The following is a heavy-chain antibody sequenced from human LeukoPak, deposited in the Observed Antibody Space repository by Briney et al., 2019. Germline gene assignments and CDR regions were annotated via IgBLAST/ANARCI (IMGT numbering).Heavy chain of an antibody. Sequence: GASVKVSCKASGYTFTSYGISWVRQAPGQGLEWMGWISAYNGNTNYAQKLQGRVTMTTDTSTSTAYMELRSLRSDDTAVYYCARPVWFGELTPMDVWDQGTTVTVSS. CDR1: GYTFTSYG. CDR2: ISAYNGNT. J-gene: IGHJ6*02. CDR3: ARPVWFGELTPMDV. V-gene: IGHV1-18*01. D-gene: IGHD3-10*01.